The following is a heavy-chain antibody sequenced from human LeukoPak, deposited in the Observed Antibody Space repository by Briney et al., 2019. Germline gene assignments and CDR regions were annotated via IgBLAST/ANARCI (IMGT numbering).Heavy chain of an antibody. CDR3: ARQIAYGRYFDY. CDR1: GDSISTYY. CDR2: VYYRGTT. Sequence: SETQSLTCTVSGDSISTYYWSWIRQPPGKGLQWIGYVYYRGTTTYNPSLKSRVTISVDTSKNQFSLELNSVTAADTAVYYCARQIAYGRYFDYWGQGALVTVSS. V-gene: IGHV4-59*08. J-gene: IGHJ4*02. D-gene: IGHD3-10*01.